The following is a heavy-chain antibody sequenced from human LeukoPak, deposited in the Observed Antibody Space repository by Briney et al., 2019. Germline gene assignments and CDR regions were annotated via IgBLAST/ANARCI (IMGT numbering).Heavy chain of an antibody. V-gene: IGHV4-59*08. CDR2: IYYSGST. CDR3: ARQHGYSYGLFDY. J-gene: IGHJ4*02. Sequence: SETLSLTCTVSGGSISSYYWSWIRQPPGKGLEWIGYIYYSGSTNYNPSLKSRVTISVDTSKNQFSLKLSSVTAADTAVYYCARQHGYSYGLFDYWGQGTLVTVSS. D-gene: IGHD5-18*01. CDR1: GGSISSYY.